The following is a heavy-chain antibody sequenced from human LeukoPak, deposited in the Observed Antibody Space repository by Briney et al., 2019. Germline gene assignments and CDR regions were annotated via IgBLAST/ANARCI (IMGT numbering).Heavy chain of an antibody. CDR2: IYYSGST. CDR3: ARHAPYYDSSGYPPGAFDI. D-gene: IGHD3-22*01. CDR1: GGSLSSYY. J-gene: IGHJ3*02. Sequence: SETLSLTCTVSGGSLSSYYWSWIRQPPGKGLEWIGYIYYSGSTNYNPSLKSRVTISVDTSKNQFSLKLSSVTAADTAVYYCARHAPYYDSSGYPPGAFDIWGQGTMVTVSS. V-gene: IGHV4-59*08.